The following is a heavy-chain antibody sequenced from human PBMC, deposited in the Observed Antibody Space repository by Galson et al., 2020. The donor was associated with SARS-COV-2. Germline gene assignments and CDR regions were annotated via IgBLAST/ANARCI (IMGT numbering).Heavy chain of an antibody. Sequence: GGSLRLSCAASGFTFNYYTINWVRQAPGKGLDWVSTISTSGRYTLYSISVRGRFTVSRDNAKNSSYRQVNSLRAEDTAVYYCVRALGATPVYYWYVDLWGRGTLVTVSS. CDR1: GFTFNYYT. V-gene: IGHV3-21*01. CDR2: ISTSGRYT. J-gene: IGHJ2*01. D-gene: IGHD3-16*01. CDR3: VRALGATPVYYWYVDL.